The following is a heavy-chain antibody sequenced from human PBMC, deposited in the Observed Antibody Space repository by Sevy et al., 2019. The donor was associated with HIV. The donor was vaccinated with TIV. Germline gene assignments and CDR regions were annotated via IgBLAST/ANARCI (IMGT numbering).Heavy chain of an antibody. Sequence: GGSLRLSCAVSGFTFNNAWMNWVRQAPGTGLQWVGLIKSKIDGETTDYAAPVKGRFTISRDDSKNTLFLQMNSLKIEDTDVYYCATAPGYYDSAPFDYWGPGTLVTVPQ. CDR3: ATAPGYYDSAPFDY. D-gene: IGHD3-22*01. CDR2: IKSKIDGETT. CDR1: GFTFNNAW. J-gene: IGHJ4*02. V-gene: IGHV3-15*01.